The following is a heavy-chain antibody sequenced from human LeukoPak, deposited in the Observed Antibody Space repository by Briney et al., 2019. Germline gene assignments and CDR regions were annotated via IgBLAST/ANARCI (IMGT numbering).Heavy chain of an antibody. D-gene: IGHD3-3*01. CDR2: IYHSGRT. CDR1: GYSISSGYY. V-gene: IGHV4-38-2*02. CDR3: ASIPTYYYDFWSGLNWFDP. J-gene: IGHJ5*02. Sequence: SETLSLTCTVSGYSISSGYYWGWIRQPPGKGLEWIGIIYHSGRTDYNPSLKSRVTISEDTSKNQFSLKLSSVTAADTAVYYCASIPTYYYDFWSGLNWFDPWGQGTLVTVSS.